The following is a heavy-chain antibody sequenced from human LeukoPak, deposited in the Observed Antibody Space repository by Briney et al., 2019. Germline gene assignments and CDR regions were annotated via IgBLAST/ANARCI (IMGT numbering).Heavy chain of an antibody. J-gene: IGHJ4*02. V-gene: IGHV4-4*07. CDR2: IYTSGST. CDR1: GGSISSYY. Sequence: SETLSLTCTVSGGSISSYYWSWIRQPAGKGLEWIGRIYTSGSTNYNPSLKSRVTISIDTSKSHFSLKLSSVTAADMAVYYCARQDFGSGILPGYWGQGTLVTVSS. D-gene: IGHD3-10*01. CDR3: ARQDFGSGILPGY.